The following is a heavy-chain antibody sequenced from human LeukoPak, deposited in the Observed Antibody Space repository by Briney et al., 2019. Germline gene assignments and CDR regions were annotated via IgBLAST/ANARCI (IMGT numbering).Heavy chain of an antibody. D-gene: IGHD6-19*01. CDR3: VRGGGSGWYLRTPDY. CDR2: INTNTGNP. Sequence: GASVKVSCKASGYNIIAYGINWVRQAPGQGLEWMGWINTNTGNPMYAQGFTGRFVFSLDTSVNTAHLQISSLEVEDTAVYYCVRGGGSGWYLRTPDYWGQGTRVTVSS. J-gene: IGHJ4*02. CDR1: GYNIIAYG. V-gene: IGHV7-4-1*02.